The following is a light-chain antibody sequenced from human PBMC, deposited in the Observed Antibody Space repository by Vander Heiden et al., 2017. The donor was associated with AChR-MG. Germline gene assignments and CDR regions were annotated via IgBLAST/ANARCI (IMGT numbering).Light chain of an antibody. Sequence: DSARQRVTIAGSGRSSNIGNHAVYWYQQLPAKAPKILIYYDDLLPSGVSDRFSGSKSGASASLAISGLQSEDEADYYCAAWDDSLNGVVFGGGTKLTVL. CDR2: YDD. CDR3: AAWDDSLNGVV. CDR1: SSNIGNHA. J-gene: IGLJ2*01. V-gene: IGLV1-36*01.